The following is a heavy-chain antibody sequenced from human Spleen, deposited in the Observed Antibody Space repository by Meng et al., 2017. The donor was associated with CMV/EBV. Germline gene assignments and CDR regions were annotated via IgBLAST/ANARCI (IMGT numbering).Heavy chain of an antibody. CDR1: GFTFSSSY. CDR2: IYSSGST. D-gene: IGHD3-9*01. J-gene: IGHJ4*02. Sequence: GESLKISWAASGFTFSSSYMRWVRQAPGKGMDWVSVIYSSGSTYYADTVKGRFTISRDTSKNMLYLQMHSLRAEDTALYYCATSEVYYDILPVWWGQGTLVTVSS. V-gene: IGHV3-53*01. CDR3: ATSEVYYDILPVW.